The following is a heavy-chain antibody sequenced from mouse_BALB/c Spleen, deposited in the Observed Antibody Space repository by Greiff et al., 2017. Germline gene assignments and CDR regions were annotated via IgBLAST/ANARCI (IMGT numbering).Heavy chain of an antibody. J-gene: IGHJ4*01. Sequence: EVQLQQSGPGLVKPSQSLSLTCTVTGYSITSDYAWNWIRQFPGNKLEWMGYISYSGSTSYNPSLKSRISITRDTSKNQFFLQLNSVTTEDTASYYCARKEGYYYAMDYWGQGTSVTVSS. CDR2: ISYSGST. CDR3: ARKEGYYYAMDY. CDR1: GYSITSDYA. V-gene: IGHV3-2*02.